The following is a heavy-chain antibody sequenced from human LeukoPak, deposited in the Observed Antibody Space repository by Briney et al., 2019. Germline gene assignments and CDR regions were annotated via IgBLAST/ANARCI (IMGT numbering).Heavy chain of an antibody. V-gene: IGHV3-53*01. D-gene: IGHD3-22*01. J-gene: IGHJ1*01. Sequence: GGSLRLSCAASGFTVSSNYMSWVRQAPGKGLEWVSVIYSGGSTYYADSAKGRFTISRDNSKNTLYLQMNSLRAEDTAVYYCARAPRYYYDSSGGEYFQHWGQGTLVTVSS. CDR1: GFTVSSNY. CDR3: ARAPRYYYDSSGGEYFQH. CDR2: IYSGGST.